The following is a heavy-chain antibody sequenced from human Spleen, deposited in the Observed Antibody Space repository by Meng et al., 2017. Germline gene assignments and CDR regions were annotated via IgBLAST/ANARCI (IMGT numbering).Heavy chain of an antibody. CDR2: MKSNVDGGTV. CDR3: SGHVDY. V-gene: IGHV3-15*01. Sequence: EVNLWEVGGDLVKTGGSLRLSCAASGFTFSHAWMIWVRQAPGKGLEWIGRMKSNVDGGTVDYAAAVKGRFFISRDDSENTFYLQMNSLKTEDTAVYYCSGHVDYWGHGTLVTVSS. CDR1: GFTFSHAW. J-gene: IGHJ4*01.